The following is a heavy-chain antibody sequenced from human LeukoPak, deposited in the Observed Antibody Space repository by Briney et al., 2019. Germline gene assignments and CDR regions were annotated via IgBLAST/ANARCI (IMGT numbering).Heavy chain of an antibody. Sequence: SVTVSCTASGYTFTGYYMHWVRQAPGQGLEWMGWIIPIFGTANYAQTFQGRVTITADESTSTAYMELSSLRSEDTAVYYCARDQHIVVVTATRGGYNWFDPWGQGTLVTVSS. CDR3: ARDQHIVVVTATRGGYNWFDP. D-gene: IGHD2-21*02. V-gene: IGHV1-69*13. CDR1: GYTFTGYY. J-gene: IGHJ5*02. CDR2: IIPIFGTA.